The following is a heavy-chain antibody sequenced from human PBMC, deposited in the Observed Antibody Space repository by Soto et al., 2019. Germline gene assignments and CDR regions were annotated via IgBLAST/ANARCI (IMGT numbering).Heavy chain of an antibody. CDR3: ARVIAAAGRLVFDY. CDR2: IYYSGST. J-gene: IGHJ4*02. D-gene: IGHD6-13*01. Sequence: QVQLQESGPGLVKPSETLSLTCTVSGGSVSSGSYYWSWLRQPPGKGLEWIAYIYYSGSTNYNPSLKSRVTLSVDTSKNQFSLKLSSVTAADTAVYYCARVIAAAGRLVFDYWGQGALVTVSS. V-gene: IGHV4-61*01. CDR1: GGSVSSGSYY.